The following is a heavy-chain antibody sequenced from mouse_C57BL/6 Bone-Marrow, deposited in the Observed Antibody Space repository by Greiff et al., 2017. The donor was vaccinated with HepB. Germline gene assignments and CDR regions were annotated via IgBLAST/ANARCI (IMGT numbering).Heavy chain of an antibody. J-gene: IGHJ4*01. V-gene: IGHV1-50*01. CDR3: ARGPYAMDY. Sequence: QVQLQQPGAELVKPGASVKLSCKASGYTFTSYWMQWVQQRPGQGLEWIGEIDPSDSYTNYNQKFKGKATLTVDTSSSTAYMQLSSLTSEDSAVYYCARGPYAMDYWGQGTSVTVSS. CDR2: IDPSDSYT. CDR1: GYTFTSYW.